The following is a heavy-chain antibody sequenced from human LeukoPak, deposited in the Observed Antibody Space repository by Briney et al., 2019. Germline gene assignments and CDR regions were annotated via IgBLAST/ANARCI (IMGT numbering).Heavy chain of an antibody. CDR2: IYWNDDK. Sequence: SGPTLVKPTQTLTLTCTFSGFSLSTSGVGVGWIRQPPGKALEWLALIYWNDDKRYSPSLKSRLTITKDTSKNQVVLTMTNMDPVDTATYYCAHYYDFWSGYRYNWFDPWGQGTLVTVSS. V-gene: IGHV2-5*01. CDR3: AHYYDFWSGYRYNWFDP. J-gene: IGHJ5*02. CDR1: GFSLSTSGVG. D-gene: IGHD3-3*01.